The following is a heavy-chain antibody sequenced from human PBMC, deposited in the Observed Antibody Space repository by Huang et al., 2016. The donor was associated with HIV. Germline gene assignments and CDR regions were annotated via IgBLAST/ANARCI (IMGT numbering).Heavy chain of an antibody. CDR1: GYTFTGYF. CDR2: SNPDSGGT. D-gene: IGHD2-21*01. J-gene: IGHJ6*02. CDR3: ATKSSILNGMDV. V-gene: IGHV1-2*02. Sequence: QVLLVPSGAEVKKPGASVKVSCKASGYTFTGYFMHWVRLAPGQGLGGMGWSNPDSGGTKFAQRFQGRVTMTADTSITTAYIELSSLRSDDTAIYYCATKSSILNGMDVWGQGTTVTVSS.